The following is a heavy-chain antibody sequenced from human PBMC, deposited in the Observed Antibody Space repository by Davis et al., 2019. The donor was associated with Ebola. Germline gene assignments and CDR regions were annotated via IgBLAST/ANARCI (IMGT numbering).Heavy chain of an antibody. V-gene: IGHV4-39*03. J-gene: IGHJ4*02. CDR1: GGSISSYY. D-gene: IGHD1-20*01. CDR2: IYYSGST. Sequence: MPSETLSLTCTVSGGSISSYYWGWIRQPPGKGLEWIGSIYYSGSTYYNPSLKSRVTISVDTSKNQFSLKLSSVTAADTAVYYCTSGITGTRGDYWGQGTLVTVSS. CDR3: TSGITGTRGDY.